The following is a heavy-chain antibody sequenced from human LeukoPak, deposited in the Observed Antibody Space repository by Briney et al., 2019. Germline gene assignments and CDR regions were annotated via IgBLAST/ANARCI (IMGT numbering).Heavy chain of an antibody. D-gene: IGHD5-12*01. CDR3: SKVRWSGYRGYEFLNWFAP. CDR1: EFSFSSYA. Sequence: GGSLRLSCAASEFSFSSYAMSWVRQAPGKGLEWVSIISSSGGRTIYANSVKGRFTISRDNSKTTVFLQMNSLRAEDTAVYYCSKVRWSGYRGYEFLNWFAPGGQGPLVTVSS. V-gene: IGHV3-23*01. CDR2: ISSSGGRT. J-gene: IGHJ5*02.